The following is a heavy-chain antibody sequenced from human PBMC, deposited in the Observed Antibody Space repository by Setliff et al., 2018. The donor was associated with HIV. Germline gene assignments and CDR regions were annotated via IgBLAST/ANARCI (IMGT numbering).Heavy chain of an antibody. CDR2: MNPNSGNT. V-gene: IGHV1-8*01. CDR3: ARGLVRDGKHFDY. J-gene: IGHJ4*02. Sequence: ASVKVSCKAYGYTFTSYDNNWVRQATGQGLEWMGWMNPNSGNTGYAQKFQGRVTMTRNTSISTAYMELSSLISEDTAVYYCARGLVRDGKHFDYLGQGTLVTVSS. CDR1: GYTFTSYD.